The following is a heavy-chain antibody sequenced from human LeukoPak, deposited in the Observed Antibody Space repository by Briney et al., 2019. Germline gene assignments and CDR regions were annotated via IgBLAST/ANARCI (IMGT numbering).Heavy chain of an antibody. D-gene: IGHD6-19*01. J-gene: IGHJ4*02. CDR2: ISGSGENT. Sequence: PGGSLRLSCEASGFTFSSYAMSWVRQAPGKGLEWVSAISGSGENTYYADSVKGRITISRDNSKNTLYLQMNSLRAEDTALYYCAKDPKGYSSGRSGPDYWGQGTLVTVSS. CDR1: GFTFSSYA. V-gene: IGHV3-23*01. CDR3: AKDPKGYSSGRSGPDY.